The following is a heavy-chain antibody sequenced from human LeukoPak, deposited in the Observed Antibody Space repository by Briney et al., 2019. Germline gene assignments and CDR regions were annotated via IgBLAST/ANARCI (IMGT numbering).Heavy chain of an antibody. J-gene: IGHJ6*02. Sequence: PGGSLRLSCAASGFTFSSYWMHWVRQVPGKGLVWVSRINGDGSSTSYVDSVKGRFTISRDNAKNTLYLQMNSLRAEDTAVYYCARALTGPRYGMDVWGQGTTVTVSS. V-gene: IGHV3-74*01. CDR3: ARALTGPRYGMDV. CDR1: GFTFSSYW. CDR2: INGDGSST.